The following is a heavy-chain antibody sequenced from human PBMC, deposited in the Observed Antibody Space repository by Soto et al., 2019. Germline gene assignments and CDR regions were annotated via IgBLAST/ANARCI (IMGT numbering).Heavy chain of an antibody. Sequence: ASVKVSCKASGDTFSSYAISWVRQAPGQGLEWMGGIIPIFGTANYAQKFQGRVTITADESTSTAYMELSSLRSEDTAVYYCARVQNYYGSGSYAFDIWGQGTMVTVSS. CDR2: IIPIFGTA. CDR1: GDTFSSYA. V-gene: IGHV1-69*13. J-gene: IGHJ3*02. CDR3: ARVQNYYGSGSYAFDI. D-gene: IGHD3-10*01.